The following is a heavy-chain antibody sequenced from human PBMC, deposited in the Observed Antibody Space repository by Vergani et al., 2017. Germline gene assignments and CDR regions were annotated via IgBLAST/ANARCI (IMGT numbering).Heavy chain of an antibody. J-gene: IGHJ6*03. CDR2: LYYSGST. Sequence: QVQLQESGPGLVKPSETLSLTCTVSGGSISSYYWSWIRQPPGKGLEWIGYLYYSGSTNSNPSLKSRVTISVDTSKNQFSLKLSSVTAADTAVYYCAREVVPAATWGYYYYYMDVWGKGTTVTVSS. CDR3: AREVVPAATWGYYYYYMDV. D-gene: IGHD2-2*01. CDR1: GGSISSYY. V-gene: IGHV4-59*01.